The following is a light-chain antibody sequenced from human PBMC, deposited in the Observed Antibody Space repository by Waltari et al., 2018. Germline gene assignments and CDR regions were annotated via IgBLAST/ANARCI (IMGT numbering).Light chain of an antibody. CDR3: HQYHRFPVT. CDR1: QSLSYRSDNEKS. V-gene: IGKV4-1*01. CDR2: WAS. J-gene: IGKJ5*01. Sequence: DIVMTQSPDSLAVSMGERATLKSKSSQSLSYRSDNEKSLAWYQQKPRQPPKLLIYWASTRESGVPDRFSASGSGTDFTLTISSMQAEDVAVYYCHQYHRFPVTFGQGTRLEIK.